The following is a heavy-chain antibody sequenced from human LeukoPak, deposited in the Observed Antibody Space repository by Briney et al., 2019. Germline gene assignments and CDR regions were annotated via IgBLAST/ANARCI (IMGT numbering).Heavy chain of an antibody. Sequence: PGGSLRLSCAASGFIFSDYYMSWIRQAPGKGLEWVSYISSSGSTIYYADSVKGRFTISRDNAKNSLYLQMNSLRTEDTALYYCAKGKNTGSYLSHVDYWGQGTLVTVSS. D-gene: IGHD3-10*01. V-gene: IGHV3-11*01. CDR3: AKGKNTGSYLSHVDY. J-gene: IGHJ4*02. CDR2: ISSSGSTI. CDR1: GFIFSDYY.